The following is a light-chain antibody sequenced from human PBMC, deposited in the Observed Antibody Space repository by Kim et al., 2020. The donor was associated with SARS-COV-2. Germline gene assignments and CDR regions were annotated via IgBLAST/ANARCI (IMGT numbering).Light chain of an antibody. CDR1: SSNIGTFT. Sequence: QLVLTQSPSASGTPGQRVTISCSGSSSNIGTFTVNWYQQVPGTTPKLLVNSNNQRPSGVPDRFSASKSGTSASLAISGLQSEDEAEYYCAAWDDSLTGYVFGPGTKVTVL. CDR2: SNN. CDR3: AAWDDSLTGYV. J-gene: IGLJ1*01. V-gene: IGLV1-44*01.